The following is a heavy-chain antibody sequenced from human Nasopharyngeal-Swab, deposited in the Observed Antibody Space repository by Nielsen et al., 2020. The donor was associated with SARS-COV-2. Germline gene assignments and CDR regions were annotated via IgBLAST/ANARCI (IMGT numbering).Heavy chain of an antibody. CDR1: GGSISSGGYY. CDR2: IYYSGST. CDR3: ARAPTITMFGVVAKFDY. J-gene: IGHJ4*02. Sequence: LRLSCTVSGGSISSGGYYWSWIRQHPGKGLEWIGYIYYSGSTYYNPSLKSRVNISVDKSKNQFSLKLSCVTAADTAVYYCARAPTITMFGVVAKFDYWGQGTLVTVSS. D-gene: IGHD3-3*01. V-gene: IGHV4-31*03.